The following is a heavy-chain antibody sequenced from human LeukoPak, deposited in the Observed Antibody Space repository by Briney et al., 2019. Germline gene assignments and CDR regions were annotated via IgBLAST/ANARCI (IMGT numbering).Heavy chain of an antibody. CDR2: IYYSGST. Sequence: NTSETLSLTCTVSGGSISSSSYYWGWIRQPPGKGLEWIGSIYYSGSTYYNPSLKSRVTISVDTPKNQFSLKLSSVTAADTAVYYCARVRTDLVDYWGQGTLVTVSS. V-gene: IGHV4-39*07. CDR3: ARVRTDLVDY. CDR1: GGSISSSSYY. J-gene: IGHJ4*02. D-gene: IGHD1/OR15-1a*01.